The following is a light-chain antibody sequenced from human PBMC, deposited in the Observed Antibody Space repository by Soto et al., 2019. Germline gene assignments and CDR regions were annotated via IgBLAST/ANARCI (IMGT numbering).Light chain of an antibody. CDR3: QKYNSASWT. CDR2: AAS. V-gene: IGKV1-27*01. CDR1: QGISNY. J-gene: IGKJ1*01. Sequence: DIQMTQSPSSVSASVGDRVTINCRASQGISNYLAWYQQKPGKVPKLLIYAASTLQSGVPSRFSGSGSGTDFTLSISSLQPEDVATYYCQKYNSASWTFGQGTKVDIK.